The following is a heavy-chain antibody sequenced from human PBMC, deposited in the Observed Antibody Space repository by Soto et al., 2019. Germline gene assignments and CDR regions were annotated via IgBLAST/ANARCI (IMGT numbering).Heavy chain of an antibody. CDR3: ARVVLREMATTMDHYCMDV. Sequence: GASVKVSCKASGGTFSSYAISWVRQAPGQGLEWMGGIIPIFGTANYAQKFQGRVTITADESTSTAYMELSSLRSEDTAVYYCARVVLREMATTMDHYCMDVWGQATTLTVSS. CDR1: GGTFSSYA. CDR2: IIPIFGTA. D-gene: IGHD3-16*01. V-gene: IGHV1-69*13. J-gene: IGHJ6*02.